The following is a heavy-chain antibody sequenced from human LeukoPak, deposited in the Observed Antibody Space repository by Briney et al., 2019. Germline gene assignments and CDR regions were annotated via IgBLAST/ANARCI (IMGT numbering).Heavy chain of an antibody. CDR1: GCTFRYSS. J-gene: IGHJ4*02. CDR2: ISSSSTTI. D-gene: IGHD5-18*01. Sequence: VGALRLSCTSSGCTFRYSSMNWDRQAPGKGLEVVSDISSSSTTIYYADSVKCRFTISRDDAKNSLYLQLNSLRAEDTAVYYCARNLNTADDYWGQGILVTVSS. V-gene: IGHV3-48*01. CDR3: ARNLNTADDY.